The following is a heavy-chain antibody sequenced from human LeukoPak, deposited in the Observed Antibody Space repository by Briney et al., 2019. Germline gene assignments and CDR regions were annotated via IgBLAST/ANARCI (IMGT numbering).Heavy chain of an antibody. CDR3: ARRTNYLAFDY. J-gene: IGHJ4*02. Sequence: GGSLRLSCAASGFTFNTYWMSWVRQTPEKGLEWVANMSPDGTEKYYVDSVKGRFTISRDNAKNSLYLQMNSLRAEDTAVYYCARRTNYLAFDYWGQGTLVTVSS. CDR2: MSPDGTEK. V-gene: IGHV3-7*01. D-gene: IGHD4/OR15-4a*01. CDR1: GFTFNTYW.